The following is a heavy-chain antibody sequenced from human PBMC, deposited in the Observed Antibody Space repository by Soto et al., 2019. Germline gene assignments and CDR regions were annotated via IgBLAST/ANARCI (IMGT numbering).Heavy chain of an antibody. Sequence: GGSLRLSCVASGFTFSNVWMHWVRQVPGKGLEWVAIINQDASEIHYVDSVKGRFTISRDNAKNSLHLQMNSLRVEDTAVYYCVSSSGWTGDYWGQGILVTVSS. J-gene: IGHJ4*02. V-gene: IGHV3-7*02. CDR1: GFTFSNVW. CDR2: INQDASEI. CDR3: VSSSGWTGDY. D-gene: IGHD3-10*01.